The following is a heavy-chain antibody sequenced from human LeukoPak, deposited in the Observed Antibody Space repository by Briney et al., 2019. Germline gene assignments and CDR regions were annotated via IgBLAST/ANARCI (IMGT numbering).Heavy chain of an antibody. J-gene: IGHJ4*02. CDR2: IYYKGST. D-gene: IGHD3-22*01. V-gene: IGHV4-59*01. CDR3: ARGYYDSSGYYLFDY. Sequence: SETLSLTCTVSGGSISNYYWSWIRQPPGKGLEWIGHIYYKGSTNYNPSLKSRVTISVDTSKNQFSLELSSVTAADTAVYYCARGYYDSSGYYLFDYWGQGSLVTVSS. CDR1: GGSISNYY.